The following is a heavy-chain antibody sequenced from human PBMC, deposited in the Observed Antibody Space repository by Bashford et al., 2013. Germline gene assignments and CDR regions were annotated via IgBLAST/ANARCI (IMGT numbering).Heavy chain of an antibody. CDR2: MNPKTGDT. Sequence: WVRQAPGQGPEWMGSMNPKTGDTNYAQKFQGRVTMTRDTSISTAYMELSRLRSDDTAVYYCARGEYCSGGSCYPFDYWGQGTLVTVSS. D-gene: IGHD2-15*01. V-gene: IGHV1-2*02. J-gene: IGHJ4*02. CDR3: ARGEYCSGGSCYPFDY.